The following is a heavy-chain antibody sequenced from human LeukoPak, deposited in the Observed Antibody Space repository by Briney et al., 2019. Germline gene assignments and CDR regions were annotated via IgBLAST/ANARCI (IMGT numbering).Heavy chain of an antibody. J-gene: IGHJ6*03. CDR2: INPNRGGT. CDR1: GYTFTGYY. CDR3: ASYWSTSGNSYYYYYMDV. D-gene: IGHD2-2*01. Sequence: ASVKVSCKASGYTFTGYYMHWVRQAPGQGLEWMGWINPNRGGTNYAQKFQGRVTMTRDTSISTAYMELSRLRSDDTAVYYCASYWSTSGNSYYYYYMDVWGKGTTVTVSS. V-gene: IGHV1-2*02.